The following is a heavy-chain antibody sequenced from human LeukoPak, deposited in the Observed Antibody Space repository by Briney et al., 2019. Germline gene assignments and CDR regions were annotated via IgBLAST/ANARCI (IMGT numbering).Heavy chain of an antibody. J-gene: IGHJ4*02. CDR1: GFTFSSYG. D-gene: IGHD4-17*01. CDR3: AKDSLYGDYTTYFDY. Sequence: PGGSLRLSCAASGFTFSSYGMPWVRQAPGKGLEWVAVISYDGSNKYYADSVKGRFTISRDNSKNTLYLQMNSLRAEDTAVYYCAKDSLYGDYTTYFDYWGQGTLVTVSS. CDR2: ISYDGSNK. V-gene: IGHV3-30*18.